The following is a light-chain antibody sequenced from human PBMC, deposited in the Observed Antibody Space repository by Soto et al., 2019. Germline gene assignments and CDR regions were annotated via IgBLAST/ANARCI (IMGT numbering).Light chain of an antibody. CDR1: SGSVSTSNY. CDR2: STN. V-gene: IGLV8-61*01. J-gene: IGLJ3*02. Sequence: QAVVTQEPSLSVSPGGTVTLTCGLTSGSVSTSNYPSWYQQTPGQTPRTLIYSTNFRSSGVPDRFSGSILGNKAALTITGAQADDESDYYCVLSLPRGVWEFGGGTKVTVL. CDR3: VLSLPRGVWE.